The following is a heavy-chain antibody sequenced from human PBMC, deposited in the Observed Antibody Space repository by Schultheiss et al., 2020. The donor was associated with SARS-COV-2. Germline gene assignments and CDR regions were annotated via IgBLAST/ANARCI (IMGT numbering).Heavy chain of an antibody. CDR2: ISRGGATI. J-gene: IGHJ4*02. CDR3: ARARGSIL. D-gene: IGHD2/OR15-2a*01. CDR1: GFTFSSYG. Sequence: GESLKISCAASGFTFSSYGMHWVRQAPGKGLEWVSFISRGGATIYYADSVKGRFTISRDNAKNSLYLQMNSLRAEDTAVYYCARARGSILWGQGTLVTVSS. V-gene: IGHV3-48*04.